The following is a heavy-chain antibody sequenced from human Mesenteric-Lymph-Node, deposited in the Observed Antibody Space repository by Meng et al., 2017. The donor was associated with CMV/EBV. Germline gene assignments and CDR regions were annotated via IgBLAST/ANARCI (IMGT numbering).Heavy chain of an antibody. D-gene: IGHD2-2*01. CDR3: AKILIVPAATYD. V-gene: IGHV4-38-2*02. CDR2: IYHSGRT. Sequence: SETLSLTCTVSGYSITSGYYWGWIRQPPGKGLEWIGFIYHSGRTYYNSSLKSRVTISVDTSKNQFSLSLSSVTAADTAVYYCAKILIVPAATYDWGQGTLVTVSS. J-gene: IGHJ4*02. CDR1: GYSITSGYY.